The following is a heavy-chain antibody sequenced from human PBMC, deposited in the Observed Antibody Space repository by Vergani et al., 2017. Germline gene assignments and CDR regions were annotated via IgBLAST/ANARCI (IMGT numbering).Heavy chain of an antibody. CDR2: INPNSGGA. Sequence: QVQLVQSGAEVKKPGASVKVSCKASGYTFTGYFIHWVRQAPGQGLEWMGWINPNSGGANYAQKFQGRVTMTRDTSISTAYMELSSLILDDTAVYYCARDFGWLRLSNWFDPWGQGTLVTVSS. J-gene: IGHJ5*02. CDR3: ARDFGWLRLSNWFDP. D-gene: IGHD5-12*01. CDR1: GYTFTGYF. V-gene: IGHV1-2*02.